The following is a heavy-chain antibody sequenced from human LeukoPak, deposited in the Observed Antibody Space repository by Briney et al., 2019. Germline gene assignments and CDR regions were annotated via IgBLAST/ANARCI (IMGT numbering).Heavy chain of an antibody. CDR3: ARGYYYDSSGYFAY. CDR2: IIPIFGTA. CDR1: IAPVSSYA. V-gene: IGHV1-69*05. Sequence: SVKASCKASIAPVSSYAISWVRQAPGQGPEWMGGIIPIFGTANYAQKFQGRVTITTDESTSTAYMELSSLRSEDTAVYYCARGYYYDSSGYFAYWGQGTLVTVSS. D-gene: IGHD3-22*01. J-gene: IGHJ4*02.